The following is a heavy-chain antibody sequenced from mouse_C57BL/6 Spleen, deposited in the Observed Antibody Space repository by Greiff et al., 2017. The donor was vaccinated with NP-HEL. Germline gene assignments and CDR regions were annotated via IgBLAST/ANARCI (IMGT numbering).Heavy chain of an antibody. Sequence: EVQLQQSGPELVKPGASVKISCKASGYTFTDYYMNWVKQSHGKSLEWIGDINPNNGGTSDNQKFKGKATLTVDKSSSTAYMELRSLTSEDSAVYYCARSLGPPWFAYWGQGTLVTVSA. V-gene: IGHV1-26*01. D-gene: IGHD4-1*01. CDR2: INPNNGGT. CDR3: ARSLGPPWFAY. CDR1: GYTFTDYY. J-gene: IGHJ3*01.